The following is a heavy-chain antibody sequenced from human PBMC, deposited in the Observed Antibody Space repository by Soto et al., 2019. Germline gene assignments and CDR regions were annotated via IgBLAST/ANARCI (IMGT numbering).Heavy chain of an antibody. CDR2: IYYSGST. Sequence: SETLSLTCTVSGGSISSSSYYWGWIRQPPGKGLEWIGSIYYSGSTYYNPSLKSRVTISVDTSKNQFSLKLSSVTAADTAVYYCASQVGATRGWFDHWGQGTLVTVSS. V-gene: IGHV4-39*01. CDR3: ASQVGATRGWFDH. D-gene: IGHD1-26*01. CDR1: GGSISSSSYY. J-gene: IGHJ5*02.